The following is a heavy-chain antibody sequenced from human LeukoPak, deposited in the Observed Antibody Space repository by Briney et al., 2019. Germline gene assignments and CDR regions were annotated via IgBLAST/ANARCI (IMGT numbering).Heavy chain of an antibody. D-gene: IGHD2-15*01. CDR1: GYTFINYG. CDR2: VSAYADNI. J-gene: IGHJ4*02. V-gene: IGHV1-18*01. Sequence: ASVKVSCKAFGYTFINYGISWVRQAPGQGLEWMGWVSAYADNINYVQKFQGRVTMTTDTSTSTACMELRSLRSDDTAIYYCARDCIGCHGFDYWGQGTLVTVSS. CDR3: ARDCIGCHGFDY.